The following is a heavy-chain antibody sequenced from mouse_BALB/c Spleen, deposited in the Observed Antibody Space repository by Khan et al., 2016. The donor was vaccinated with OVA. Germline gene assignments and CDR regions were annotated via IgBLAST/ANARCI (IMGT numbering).Heavy chain of an antibody. D-gene: IGHD1-1*02. Sequence: QVTLKESGPGILQPSQTLSLTCSFSGFSLSSSGMGVNWIRQPSGKGLEWLAHIYWDDDKRYNPSLKSRLTISRDTSRNQVFLKITSVDTAYTATYDWTRSPWLLHYTVDYWGQGTAVTVSS. CDR1: GFSLSSSGMG. CDR2: IYWDDDK. V-gene: IGHV8-12*01. CDR3: TRSPWLLHYTVDY. J-gene: IGHJ4*01.